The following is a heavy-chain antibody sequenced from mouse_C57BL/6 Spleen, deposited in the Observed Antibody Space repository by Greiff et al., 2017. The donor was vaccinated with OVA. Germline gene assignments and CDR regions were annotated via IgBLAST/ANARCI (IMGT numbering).Heavy chain of an antibody. V-gene: IGHV5-4*01. Sequence: EVKLEESGGGLVKPGGSLKLSCAASGFTFSSYAMSWVRQTPEKRLEWVATISDGGSYTYYPDNVKGRFTISRDNAKNNLYLQMSHLKSEDTAMYYCARDADYYGSSYAMDYWGQGTSVTVSS. J-gene: IGHJ4*01. D-gene: IGHD1-1*01. CDR1: GFTFSSYA. CDR3: ARDADYYGSSYAMDY. CDR2: ISDGGSYT.